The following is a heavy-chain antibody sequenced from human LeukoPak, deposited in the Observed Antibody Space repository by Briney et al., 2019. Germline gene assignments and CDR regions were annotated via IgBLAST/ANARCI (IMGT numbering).Heavy chain of an antibody. Sequence: ASVKVSCKASGYTFTNYGISWVRQAPGQGLEGMGWISAYDGNTNYVQKFQGRVTMTTDTSTSTAYMELRSLRSDDTAIYYCARGHCSISSCYYVDYWGQGTLVTVSS. J-gene: IGHJ4*02. CDR2: ISAYDGNT. CDR1: GYTFTNYG. V-gene: IGHV1-18*01. CDR3: ARGHCSISSCYYVDY. D-gene: IGHD2-2*01.